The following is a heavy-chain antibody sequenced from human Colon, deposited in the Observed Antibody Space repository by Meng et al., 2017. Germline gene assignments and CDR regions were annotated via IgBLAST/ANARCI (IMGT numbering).Heavy chain of an antibody. V-gene: IGHV4-30-4*01. J-gene: IGHJ4*02. CDR2: IHSSGNT. CDR1: GGSINSADYY. CDR3: ARNPVIPDARTFDF. D-gene: IGHD2-2*01. Sequence: QVQLQESGPGVGTPSQTLSLTCTISGGSINSADYYWNWIRQSPGKGLEWLGYIHSSGNTYYTPSLKSRLTMSLDTSKNQFSLRLTSVTAADTAVYYCARNPVIPDARTFDFWGQGALVTVSS.